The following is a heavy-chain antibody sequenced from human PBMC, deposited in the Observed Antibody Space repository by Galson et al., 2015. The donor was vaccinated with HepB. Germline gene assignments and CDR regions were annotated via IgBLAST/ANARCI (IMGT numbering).Heavy chain of an antibody. CDR3: ARDYSSTSSSWWGNYYGMDV. CDR1: GYTFTGYY. J-gene: IGHJ6*02. V-gene: IGHV1-2*04. CDR2: INPNSGGT. Sequence: SVKVSCKASGYTFTGYYMHWVRQAPGQGLEWMGWINPNSGGTNYAQKFQGWVTMTRDTSISTAYMELSRLRSDDTAVYYCARDYSSTSSSWWGNYYGMDVWGQGTTVTVSS. D-gene: IGHD6-13*01.